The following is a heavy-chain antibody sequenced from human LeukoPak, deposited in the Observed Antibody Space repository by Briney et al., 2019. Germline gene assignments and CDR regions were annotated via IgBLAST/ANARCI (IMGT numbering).Heavy chain of an antibody. Sequence: PSETLSLTCTVSGGSISGYYWTWIRRAPGKGLELIGYISYSGSPNYNPSFKSRVTISVDMSKNQFSLNLRAVAAADTAVYYCARHRPWEVLRGAWFDPWGQGTLVTVSS. V-gene: IGHV4-59*08. CDR3: ARHRPWEVLRGAWFDP. D-gene: IGHD1-26*01. CDR1: GGSISGYY. J-gene: IGHJ5*02. CDR2: ISYSGSP.